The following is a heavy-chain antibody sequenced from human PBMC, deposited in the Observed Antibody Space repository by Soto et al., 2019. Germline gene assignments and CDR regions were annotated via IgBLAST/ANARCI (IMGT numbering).Heavy chain of an antibody. CDR1: GGSISSYY. Sequence: QVQLQESGPGLVKPSETLSLTCTVSGGSISSYYWCWVRQPPGKGLGWIGYIYYSGRTNYNPSLTSRVPISVDTSKNQFSLKLSSVTAADTAVYYCARRYSSAFDIWGQGTMVTVSS. CDR2: IYYSGRT. D-gene: IGHD6-13*01. V-gene: IGHV4-59*08. CDR3: ARRYSSAFDI. J-gene: IGHJ3*02.